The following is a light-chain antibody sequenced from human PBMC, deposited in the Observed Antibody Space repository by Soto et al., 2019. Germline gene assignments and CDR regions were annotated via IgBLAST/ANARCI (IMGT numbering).Light chain of an antibody. J-gene: IGKJ3*01. CDR3: QSAGFT. CDR2: GAS. V-gene: IGKV3-20*01. CDR1: QSLSSNY. Sequence: IVLTQSPGTLSLSPGERATLSCRASQSLSSNYLVWYQQKPGQVFRLLIYGASSRATGIPDRFSGSGSGTDFTLTISSLQPEDVATYYCQSAGFTFGPGTKVDIK.